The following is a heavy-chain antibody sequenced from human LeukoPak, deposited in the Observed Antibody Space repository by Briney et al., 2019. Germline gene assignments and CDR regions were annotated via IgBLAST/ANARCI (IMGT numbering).Heavy chain of an antibody. V-gene: IGHV5-10-1*01. CDR1: GYRFTSYW. CDR3: ARRALPPAYCGGDCFDAFDI. J-gene: IGHJ3*02. D-gene: IGHD2-21*02. Sequence: GESLRIPSKGSGYRFTSYWISWVRPMPGKGLEWMGRIDPSDSYTNYSPSFQGHVTISADKSISTAYLQWSSLKASDTAMYYCARRALPPAYCGGDCFDAFDIWGQGTMVTVSS. CDR2: IDPSDSYT.